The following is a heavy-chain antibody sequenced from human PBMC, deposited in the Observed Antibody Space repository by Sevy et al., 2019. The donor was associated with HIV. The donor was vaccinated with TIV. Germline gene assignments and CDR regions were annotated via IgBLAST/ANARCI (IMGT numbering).Heavy chain of an antibody. J-gene: IGHJ4*01. D-gene: IGHD2-8*01. CDR2: ISYDGSNK. CDR1: GFTFSSYA. V-gene: IGHV3-30-3*01. CDR3: ARDGGYCTNGVCYTDGGYFDY. Sequence: GGSLRLSCAASGFTFSSYAMHWVRQAPGKGLEWVAVISYDGSNKYYADSVKGRFTISRDNSKNTLYLQMNSLRAEDTAVYYCARDGGYCTNGVCYTDGGYFDYWGHGTLVTVSS.